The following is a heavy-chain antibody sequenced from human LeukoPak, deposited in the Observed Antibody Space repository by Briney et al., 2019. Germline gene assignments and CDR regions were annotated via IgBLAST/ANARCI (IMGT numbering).Heavy chain of an antibody. J-gene: IGHJ4*02. Sequence: GGSLRLSCAASGFTFSSYAMHWVRQAPGKGLEWVAVISYGGDNKYYADSVKGRFTISRDNSKNTLYLRMNSLRAEDTAVYYCARDFEAHDLRPIGYWGQGTLVTVSS. CDR2: ISYGGDNK. CDR3: ARDFEAHDLRPIGY. V-gene: IGHV3-30*01. D-gene: IGHD3-3*01. CDR1: GFTFSSYA.